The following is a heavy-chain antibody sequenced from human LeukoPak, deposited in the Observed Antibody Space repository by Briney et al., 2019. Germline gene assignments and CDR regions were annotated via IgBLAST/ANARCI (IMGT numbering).Heavy chain of an antibody. Sequence: ASVTVSCTSSGYTFTSYYIHWIRQAPGQGLEWMGWVNPNTGGTYYAQKFQDRVTMTRDASITTAYMELSGLTSDDTAVYYCGRDLVSRQEVDQPWGQGTLVTVSS. J-gene: IGHJ5*02. V-gene: IGHV1-2*02. CDR2: VNPNTGGT. D-gene: IGHD6-13*01. CDR1: GYTFTSYY. CDR3: GRDLVSRQEVDQP.